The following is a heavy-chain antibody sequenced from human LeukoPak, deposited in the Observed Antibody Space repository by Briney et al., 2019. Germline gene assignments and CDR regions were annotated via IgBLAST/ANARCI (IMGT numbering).Heavy chain of an antibody. D-gene: IGHD4-17*01. CDR2: ISAYNGNT. Sequence: ASVKVSCKASRYTFTSYGISWVRQAPGQGLEWMGWISAYNGNTNYAQKLQGRVTMTTDTSTSTAYMELRSLRSDDTAVYYCARVNDYDGPGFFDYWGQGTLVTVSS. CDR1: RYTFTSYG. V-gene: IGHV1-18*01. CDR3: ARVNDYDGPGFFDY. J-gene: IGHJ4*02.